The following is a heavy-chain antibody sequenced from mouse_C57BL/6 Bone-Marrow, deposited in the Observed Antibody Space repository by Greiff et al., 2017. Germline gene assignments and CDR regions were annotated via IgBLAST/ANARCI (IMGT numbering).Heavy chain of an antibody. V-gene: IGHV3-6*01. J-gene: IGHJ2*01. CDR1: GYSITSGYY. D-gene: IGHD2-3*01. CDR3: ARNYDGYSYYFDY. Sequence: EVQLQQSGPGLVKPSQSLSLTCSVTGYSITSGYYWNWIRQFPGNKLEWMGYISYDGSNNYNPSLKNRISITRDTSKNQFFLKLNSVTTEDTATYDCARNYDGYSYYFDYWGQGTTLTVSS. CDR2: ISYDGSN.